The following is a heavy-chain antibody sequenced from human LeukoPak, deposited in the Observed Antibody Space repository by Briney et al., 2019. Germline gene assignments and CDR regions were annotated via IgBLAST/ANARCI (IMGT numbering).Heavy chain of an antibody. CDR1: GYTFTSYD. CDR3: ARVRSSIAARDAFDI. J-gene: IGHJ3*02. CDR2: MNPNSGNT. Sequence: GASVKVSCKASGYTFTSYDINWVRQATGQGLEWMGWMNPNSGNTGYAQKFQGRVTITRNTSISTAYMELSSLRSEDTAVYYCARVRSSIAARDAFDIWGQGTMVTVSS. D-gene: IGHD6-6*01. V-gene: IGHV1-8*03.